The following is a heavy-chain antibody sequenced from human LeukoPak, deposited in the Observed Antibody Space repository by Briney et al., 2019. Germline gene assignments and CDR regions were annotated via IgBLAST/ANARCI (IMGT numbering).Heavy chain of an antibody. D-gene: IGHD2-2*01. CDR3: ASGLTSSSTSPAADY. CDR1: GFTFSSYS. J-gene: IGHJ4*02. V-gene: IGHV3-21*01. Sequence: PGGSLRLSCAASGFTFSSYSMNWVRQAPGKGLEWVSSISSSGSYIYYADSVKGRFTISRDNAKNSLYLQMNSLRAEDTAVYYCASGLTSSSTSPAADYWGQGTLVTVSS. CDR2: ISSSGSYI.